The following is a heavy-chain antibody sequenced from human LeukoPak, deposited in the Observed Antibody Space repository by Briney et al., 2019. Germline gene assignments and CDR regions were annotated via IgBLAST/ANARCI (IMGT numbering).Heavy chain of an antibody. D-gene: IGHD6-19*01. CDR3: AKDHLSQWLVPMVTAATAFDY. CDR2: ISSSSTII. Sequence: GGSLRLSCAASGFTVSSNYMNWVRQAPGKGLEWVSYISSSSTIIYYADSVKGRFTISRDNSKNTLYLQMNSLRAEDTAVYYCAKDHLSQWLVPMVTAATAFDYWGQGTLVTVSS. V-gene: IGHV3-48*01. CDR1: GFTVSSNY. J-gene: IGHJ4*02.